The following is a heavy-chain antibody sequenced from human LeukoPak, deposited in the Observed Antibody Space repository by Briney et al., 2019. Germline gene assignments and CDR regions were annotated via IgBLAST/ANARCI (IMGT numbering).Heavy chain of an antibody. V-gene: IGHV3-30*02. CDR1: GLTFSSYG. CDR2: IRYDGSDK. D-gene: IGHD2-15*01. CDR3: ARDLVGGDHRDFDH. J-gene: IGHJ4*02. Sequence: GGSLRLSCAASGLTFSSYGMHWVRQAPGKGLEGVAFIRYDGSDKYYTDSGKVRFTISRDNSKNTLYLQMNSLRDEDTAVYYCARDLVGGDHRDFDHWGQRTLLSVSS.